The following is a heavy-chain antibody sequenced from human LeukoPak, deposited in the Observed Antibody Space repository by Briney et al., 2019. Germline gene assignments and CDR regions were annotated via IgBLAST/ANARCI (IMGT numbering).Heavy chain of an antibody. V-gene: IGHV5-51*01. CDR2: LYPGDSDT. CDR3: ARRFYDFWSGEGWFDP. D-gene: IGHD3-3*01. Sequence: GESLKISCKGSGYSFTSYWIGWVRQMPGKGLEWMGILYPGDSDTRYSPSFQGQVTISADKSISTAYLQWSSLRASDTAMYYCARRFYDFWSGEGWFDPWGQGTLVTVSS. J-gene: IGHJ5*02. CDR1: GYSFTSYW.